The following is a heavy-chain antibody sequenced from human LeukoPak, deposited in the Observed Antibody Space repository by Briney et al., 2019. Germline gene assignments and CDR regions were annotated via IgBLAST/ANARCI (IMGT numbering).Heavy chain of an antibody. D-gene: IGHD1-26*01. CDR2: IYYSGST. CDR3: ARGKDWELNIDY. CDR1: GGSISSSSYY. J-gene: IGHJ4*02. V-gene: IGHV4-39*07. Sequence: SETLSLTCTVSGGSISSSSYYWGWIRQPPGKGLEWIGSIYYSGSTYYNPSLRSRVSISVHTSKNQFSLKLSSVTAADTAVYYCARGKDWELNIDYWGQGTLVTVSS.